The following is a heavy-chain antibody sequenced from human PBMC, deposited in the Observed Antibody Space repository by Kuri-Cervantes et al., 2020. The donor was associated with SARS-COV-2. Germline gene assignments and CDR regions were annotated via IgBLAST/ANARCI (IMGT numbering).Heavy chain of an antibody. V-gene: IGHV3-66*01. CDR1: GFTFSSYG. CDR3: ASLWFGELFYDY. D-gene: IGHD3-10*01. Sequence: GESLKISCAASGFTFSSYGMHWVRQAPGKGREWVSVIYSGGSTYYADSVKGRFTISRDNSKNALYLQMNSLRAEDTAVYYCASLWFGELFYDYWGQGTLVTVSS. J-gene: IGHJ4*02. CDR2: IYSGGST.